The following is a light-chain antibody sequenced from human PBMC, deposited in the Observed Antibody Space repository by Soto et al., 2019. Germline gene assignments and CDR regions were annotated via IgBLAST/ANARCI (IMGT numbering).Light chain of an antibody. CDR2: KAS. V-gene: IGKV1-5*03. CDR3: QQYHIYPRT. J-gene: IGKJ1*01. Sequence: DIQMTQSPSTLSASVGDRVTITCRASQSIGFGLAWYQQKPGKAPKVLIYKASSLESGVPSRFSGSGSGTEFTLTISSLQPDDSATYFCQQYHIYPRTFGQGTKVEIK. CDR1: QSIGFG.